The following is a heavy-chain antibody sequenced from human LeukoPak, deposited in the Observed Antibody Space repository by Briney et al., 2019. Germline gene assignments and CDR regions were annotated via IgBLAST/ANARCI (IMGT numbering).Heavy chain of an antibody. J-gene: IGHJ4*02. CDR3: ARDNFGHTYGYALDY. Sequence: PGASLRLSCAVSGFSLSRYAMSWVRKAPGKGLEWVANIKQDGSEKYYVDSVKGRFTLSRDNTKNSLYLQMNSLRAEDTAVYYCARDNFGHTYGYALDYWGQGTLVTVSS. V-gene: IGHV3-7*01. D-gene: IGHD5-18*01. CDR1: GFSLSRYA. CDR2: IKQDGSEK.